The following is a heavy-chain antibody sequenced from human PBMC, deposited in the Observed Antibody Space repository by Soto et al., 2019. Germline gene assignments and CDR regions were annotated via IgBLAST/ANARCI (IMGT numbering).Heavy chain of an antibody. V-gene: IGHV3-74*01. J-gene: IGHJ6*02. Sequence: GGSLRLSCEASGFTFSSYWMEWVRQAPGKGLVWVSRIRSDGGTNYADSVKGRFTVSRDNAKNTLYLQMNSLRDEDTAVYYCARPEYSSSSYGMDVWGQGTTVTVSS. D-gene: IGHD6-6*01. CDR1: GFTFSSYW. CDR3: ARPEYSSSSYGMDV. CDR2: IRSDGGT.